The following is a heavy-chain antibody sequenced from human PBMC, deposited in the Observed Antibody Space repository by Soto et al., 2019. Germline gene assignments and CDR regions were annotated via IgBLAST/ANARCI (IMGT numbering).Heavy chain of an antibody. CDR3: ARGAVPGWFDP. CDR2: IYHSGST. V-gene: IGHV4-31*03. J-gene: IGHJ5*02. CDR1: GGSISSGGYY. Sequence: QVQLQESGPGLVKPSQTLSLTCTVSGGSISSGGYYWSWIRQHPGKGLEWIGYIYHSGSTYYNPSPKGRXTXSXXTSKKQFSLKLSSVTAADTAVYYCARGAVPGWFDPWGQGTLVTVSS.